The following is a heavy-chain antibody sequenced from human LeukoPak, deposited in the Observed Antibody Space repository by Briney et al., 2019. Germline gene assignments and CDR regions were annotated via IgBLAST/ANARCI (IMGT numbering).Heavy chain of an antibody. V-gene: IGHV3-23*01. CDR2: ISGSGAVT. D-gene: IGHD1-1*01. Sequence: GGSLRLSCAASGFTFSSYAMSWVRQAPGRGLEWVSSISGSGAVTYYTDSVKGRFTFSRDNSRNTAYLLMNSLRAEDTAVYYCAKLKDGAGTDYWGQGTLVTVSS. CDR1: GFTFSSYA. CDR3: AKLKDGAGTDY. J-gene: IGHJ4*02.